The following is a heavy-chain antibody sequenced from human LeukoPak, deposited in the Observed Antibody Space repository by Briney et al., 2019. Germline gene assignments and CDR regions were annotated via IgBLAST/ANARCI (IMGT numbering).Heavy chain of an antibody. J-gene: IGHJ3*02. CDR1: GGSFSGYY. CDR2: IYYSGST. CDR3: ARDNTSWGSDAFDI. D-gene: IGHD2-2*01. V-gene: IGHV4-59*01. Sequence: PSETLSLTCAVYGGSFSGYYWSWIRQPPGKGLECIGYIYYSGSTNYNPSLKSRVTISVDTSKNQFSLKLCSVTAADTAVYYCARDNTSWGSDAFDIWGQGTMVTVSS.